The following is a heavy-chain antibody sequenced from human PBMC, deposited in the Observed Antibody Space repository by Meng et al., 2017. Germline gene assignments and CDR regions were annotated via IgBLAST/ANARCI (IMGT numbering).Heavy chain of an antibody. CDR2: IYYSGST. V-gene: IGHV4-59*01. CDR3: ARGYSYVEAGGYYFDY. CDR1: GGSISSYY. J-gene: IGHJ4*02. Sequence: QVQLQESGPGLVKPSETLSRTCTVSGGSISSYYWSWIRQPPGKGLEWIGYIYYSGSTNYNPSLKSRVTISVDTSKNQFSLKLSSVTAADTSVYYCARGYSYVEAGGYYFDYWGQGTLVTVSS. D-gene: IGHD5-18*01.